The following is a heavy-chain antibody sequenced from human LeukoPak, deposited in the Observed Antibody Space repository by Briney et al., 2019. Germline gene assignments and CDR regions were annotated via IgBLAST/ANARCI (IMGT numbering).Heavy chain of an antibody. J-gene: IGHJ5*02. Sequence: GASEKVSCKASGYTFTNYDINWVRQATGQGLEWMGWMNPKSANTGCAQKFQGRVTMTRNNSISTAYMELSSLTSEDTAMYFCARGPSLHKNWVGGRWFDPWGQGTRVTVSS. V-gene: IGHV1-8*01. CDR2: MNPKSANT. CDR1: GYTFTNYD. CDR3: ARGPSLHKNWVGGRWFDP. D-gene: IGHD7-27*01.